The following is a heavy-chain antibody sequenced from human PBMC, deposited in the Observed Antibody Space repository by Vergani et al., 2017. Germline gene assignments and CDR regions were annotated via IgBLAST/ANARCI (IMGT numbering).Heavy chain of an antibody. CDR3: ARGGYSSSWAYYYYYYYMDV. CDR2: IYTSGST. V-gene: IGHV4-61*02. Sequence: QVQLQESGPGLVKPSQTLSLTCTVSGGSISSGSYYWSWIRQPAGKGLEWIGRIYTSGSTNYNPSLKSRVTISVDTSKNQFSLKLSSVTAADTAVYYCARGGYSSSWAYYYYYYYMDVWGKGTTVTVSS. J-gene: IGHJ6*03. CDR1: GGSISSGSYY. D-gene: IGHD6-13*01.